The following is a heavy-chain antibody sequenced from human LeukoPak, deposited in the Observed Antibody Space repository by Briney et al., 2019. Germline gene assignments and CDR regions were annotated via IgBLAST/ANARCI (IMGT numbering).Heavy chain of an antibody. D-gene: IGHD6-19*01. CDR2: TSGIGDTL. Sequence: PGGSLRLSCVASGFSFSINAMVWVRQAPGKGLEWVSGTSGIGDTLFNSDPVKGRFTISRDNSKNTVYLQMNSLRVEDSAVYYCAKKNGGGWPTIFFDYWGQGILVTVSS. J-gene: IGHJ4*02. CDR3: AKKNGGGWPTIFFDY. CDR1: GFSFSINA. V-gene: IGHV3-23*01.